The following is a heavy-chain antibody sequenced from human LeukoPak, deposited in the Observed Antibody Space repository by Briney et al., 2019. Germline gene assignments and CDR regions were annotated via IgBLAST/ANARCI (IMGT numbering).Heavy chain of an antibody. J-gene: IGHJ6*02. V-gene: IGHV1-18*01. D-gene: IGHD2-15*01. CDR1: GYTFTTYA. Sequence: ASVKVSCKASGYTFTTYAIAWVRQAAGQGLEWMGRITAYNGHTNYAQNLQGRVTMTTDTSTNTAYMELRSLRPDDTAVYYCARERERVACSGDSCYSCHAMDVWGRGTTVTVSS. CDR2: ITAYNGHT. CDR3: ARERERVACSGDSCYSCHAMDV.